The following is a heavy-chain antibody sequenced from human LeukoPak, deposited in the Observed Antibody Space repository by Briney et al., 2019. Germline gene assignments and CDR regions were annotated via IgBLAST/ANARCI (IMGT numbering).Heavy chain of an antibody. J-gene: IGHJ4*02. CDR2: IEKDGSDK. Sequence: PGGSLRLSCAASGFTFSSYWMSWVRQAPGKGLEWVANIEKDGSDKYYVDSVKGRFTISRGNAKDSVYLQMDSLRAEDSAVYYCARSLWPEDYWGQGTLVTVSS. CDR3: ARSLWPEDY. V-gene: IGHV3-7*01. D-gene: IGHD2-21*01. CDR1: GFTFSSYW.